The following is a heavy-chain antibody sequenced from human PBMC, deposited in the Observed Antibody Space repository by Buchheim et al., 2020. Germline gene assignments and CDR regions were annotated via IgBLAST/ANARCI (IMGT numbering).Heavy chain of an antibody. CDR1: GFTFSSYT. CDR3: ARTYDNGGYYSDYFDN. CDR2: ISYDGSNK. Sequence: QVKLVESGGGVVQPGRSLRLSCTASGFTFSSYTLYWVRQPPGQGLEWVAAISYDGSNKYYADSVQGRFTISIDNSKNTLFLQMNSLRAEDTAVYYCARTYDNGGYYSDYFDNWGQGTL. V-gene: IGHV3-30*01. J-gene: IGHJ4*02. D-gene: IGHD3-22*01.